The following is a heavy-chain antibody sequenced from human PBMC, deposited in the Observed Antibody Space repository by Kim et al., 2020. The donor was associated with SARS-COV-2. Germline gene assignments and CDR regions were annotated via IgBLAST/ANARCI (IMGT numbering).Heavy chain of an antibody. V-gene: IGHV3-23*01. CDR3: VKKLGGCNAGGCYFDF. Sequence: GGSLRLSCAASGFTFSAYDMSWVRQAPGTGLEWVSAITSGGRRTSYADSVKGRFTVSRDNSENTMFLQMDRLKAEDTAVYYCVKKLGGCNAGGCYFDFWG. D-gene: IGHD2-15*01. J-gene: IGHJ4*03. CDR2: ITSGGRRT. CDR1: GFTFSAYD.